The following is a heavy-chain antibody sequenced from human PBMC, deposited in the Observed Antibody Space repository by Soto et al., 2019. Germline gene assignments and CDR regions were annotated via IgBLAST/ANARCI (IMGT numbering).Heavy chain of an antibody. CDR3: ASSITEYYYYGMDV. CDR1: GYTFTGYY. Sequence: ASVKVSCKASGYTFTGYYMHWVRQAPGQGLEWMGWINPNSSGTNYEQKFQGWVTMTRDTSISTAYMELSRLRSDDTAVYYCASSITEYYYYGMDVWGQGTTVTVSS. D-gene: IGHD1-20*01. J-gene: IGHJ6*02. V-gene: IGHV1-2*04. CDR2: INPNSSGT.